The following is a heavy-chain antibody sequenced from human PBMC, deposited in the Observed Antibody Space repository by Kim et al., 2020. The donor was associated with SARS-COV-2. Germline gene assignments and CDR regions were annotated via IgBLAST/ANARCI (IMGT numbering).Heavy chain of an antibody. Sequence: QKLQGRVTMTTDTSTSTAYMELRRLRSDDTAVYYCARDAVAGNLGYFDYWGQGTLVTVSS. J-gene: IGHJ4*02. V-gene: IGHV1-18*01. D-gene: IGHD6-19*01. CDR3: ARDAVAGNLGYFDY.